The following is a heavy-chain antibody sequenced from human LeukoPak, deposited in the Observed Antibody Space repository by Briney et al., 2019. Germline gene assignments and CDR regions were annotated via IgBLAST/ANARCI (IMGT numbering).Heavy chain of an antibody. J-gene: IGHJ4*02. D-gene: IGHD5-12*01. V-gene: IGHV4-59*01. Sequence: SETLSLTCTVSGGSISSYYWSWIRQPPGKGLEWIGYIYHSGSTNYNPSLKSRVTISVDTSKNQFSLKLSSVTAADTAVYYCARVKGRGYSGYDYGGFDYWGQGTLVTVSS. CDR1: GGSISSYY. CDR3: ARVKGRGYSGYDYGGFDY. CDR2: IYHSGST.